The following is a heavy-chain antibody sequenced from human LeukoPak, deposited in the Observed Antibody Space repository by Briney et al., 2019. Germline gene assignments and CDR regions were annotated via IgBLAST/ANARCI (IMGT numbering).Heavy chain of an antibody. Sequence: QPGRSLRLSCTASGFTFGDYAMSWVRQAPGKGLERVGFIRSKAYGGTTEYAASVKGRFTISRDHYKSIAYLQMNSLKTEDTAVYYCTREGVTHYFDYWGQGTLVTVSS. J-gene: IGHJ4*02. CDR2: IRSKAYGGTT. CDR1: GFTFGDYA. D-gene: IGHD4-23*01. V-gene: IGHV3-49*04. CDR3: TREGVTHYFDY.